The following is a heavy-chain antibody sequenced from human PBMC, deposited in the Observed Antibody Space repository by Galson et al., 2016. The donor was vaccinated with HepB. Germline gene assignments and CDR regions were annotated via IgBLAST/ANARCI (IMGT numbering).Heavy chain of an antibody. Sequence: SLRLSCAASGFIFDDYTMHWVRQAPGKGLEWVSGISWNSGNMAYADSVKGRFTISRDNAKNSLYLQMNSLRPEDTALYYCAKAPQWRSARFDPWGQGTLVTVSS. D-gene: IGHD6-6*01. CDR2: ISWNSGNM. CDR1: GFIFDDYT. V-gene: IGHV3-9*01. J-gene: IGHJ5*02. CDR3: AKAPQWRSARFDP.